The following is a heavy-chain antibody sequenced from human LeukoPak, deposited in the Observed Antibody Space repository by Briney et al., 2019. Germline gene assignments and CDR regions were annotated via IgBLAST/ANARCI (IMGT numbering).Heavy chain of an antibody. CDR1: GYSIRSGHY. D-gene: IGHD1-1*01. CDR2: FSDSGST. CDR3: AISVPAFDY. J-gene: IGHJ4*02. Sequence: TPSETLSLTCAVSGYSIRSGHYWGWIRQTPGKGLEWIGSFSDSGSTYYNPSLKSRVTLSVDTSKNHFSLRLNSVTAADTAVYYCAISVPAFDYWGQGTLVTVSS. V-gene: IGHV4-38-2*01.